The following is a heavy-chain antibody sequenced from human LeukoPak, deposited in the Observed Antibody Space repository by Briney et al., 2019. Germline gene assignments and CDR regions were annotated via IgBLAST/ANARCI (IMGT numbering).Heavy chain of an antibody. J-gene: IGHJ4*02. D-gene: IGHD2-15*01. CDR2: ISADGSHK. Sequence: PARSLRLSCTASRFTFSTYGMHWVRQAPGKGLEWVAFISADGSHKYYVDSVKGRFTISGDFSKNTLWLQMNSLRPEDTAVYYCAKPGGGSWECGSYYFDSWGQGTLVTVSS. CDR3: AKPGGGSWECGSYYFDS. CDR1: RFTFSTYG. V-gene: IGHV3-30*18.